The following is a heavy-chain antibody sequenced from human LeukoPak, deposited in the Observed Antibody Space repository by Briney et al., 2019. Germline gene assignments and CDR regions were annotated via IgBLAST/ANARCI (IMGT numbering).Heavy chain of an antibody. J-gene: IGHJ4*02. CDR3: ARVGQWLVPTHFDY. V-gene: IGHV4-59*01. D-gene: IGHD6-19*01. CDR1: GGSISSYY. Sequence: SETLSLTCTVSGGSISSYYWSWIRQPPGKGLEWIGYIYYSGSTNYNPSLKSRVTISVDTSKNQFSLKLSSVIAADTAVYYCARVGQWLVPTHFDYWGQGTLVTVSS. CDR2: IYYSGST.